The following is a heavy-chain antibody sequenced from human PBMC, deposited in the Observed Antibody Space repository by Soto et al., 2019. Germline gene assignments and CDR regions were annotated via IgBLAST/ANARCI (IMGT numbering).Heavy chain of an antibody. J-gene: IGHJ5*02. Sequence: ASVKVSCKTSGYPFTNYYIHWVRQAPGQGLEWLGLINPYNGDTTYGQKFQGRVTVTRDTSTTTAYLDLSSLTSADTAIYFCARDFATLTKNHWGQGTLVTVSS. CDR3: ARDFATLTKNH. CDR1: GYPFTNYY. CDR2: INPYNGDT. V-gene: IGHV1-2*02. D-gene: IGHD3-16*01.